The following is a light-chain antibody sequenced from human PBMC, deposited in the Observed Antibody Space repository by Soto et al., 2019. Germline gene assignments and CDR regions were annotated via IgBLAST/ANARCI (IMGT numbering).Light chain of an antibody. V-gene: IGLV2-14*03. CDR2: DVS. CDR3: SSYASSNYV. CDR1: SSDVGGSNY. Sequence: QSALTQPASVSGSPGQSITISCTGTSSDVGGSNYVSWYQQHSGKAPKLIIFDVSHRPSGFSNRFSGSKSGNTASLTISGLQPEDEAVYYCSSYASSNYVFGTGTKLT. J-gene: IGLJ1*01.